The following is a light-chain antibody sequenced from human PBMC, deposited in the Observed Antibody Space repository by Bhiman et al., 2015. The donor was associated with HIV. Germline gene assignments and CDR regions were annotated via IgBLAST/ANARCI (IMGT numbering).Light chain of an antibody. J-gene: IGLJ2*01. V-gene: IGLV3-1*01. CDR1: RLGDKY. Sequence: SYELTQTPSVSVSPGQTAIITCSGDRLGDKYACWYQQKPGQSPILIIYQDDKRPSGIPERFSGSNSGDTATLTISRVEAGDEADYYCQVWDSSSVVFGGGTKLTVL. CDR3: QVWDSSSVV. CDR2: QDD.